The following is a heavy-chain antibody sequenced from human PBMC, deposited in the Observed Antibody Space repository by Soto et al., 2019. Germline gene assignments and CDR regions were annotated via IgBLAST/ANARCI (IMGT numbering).Heavy chain of an antibody. V-gene: IGHV1-18*04. CDR1: GYTFTSYG. CDR3: ARDPRTGTTHPSPIDY. CDR2: ISAYNGNT. Sequence: ASVKVSCKASGYTFTSYGISWVRQAPGQGLEWMGWISAYNGNTNYAQKLQGRVTMTTDTSTSTAYMELRSLRSDDTAVYYCARDPRTGTTHPSPIDYWGQGTLVTVSS. D-gene: IGHD1-1*01. J-gene: IGHJ4*02.